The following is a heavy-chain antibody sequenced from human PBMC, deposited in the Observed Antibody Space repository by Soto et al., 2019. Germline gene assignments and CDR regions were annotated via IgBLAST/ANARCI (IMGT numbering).Heavy chain of an antibody. V-gene: IGHV4-34*01. CDR2: INHRGST. CDR3: ARTWVVVTAKTPYCYYYHMDV. J-gene: IGHJ6*02. CDR1: GGSFSGYY. D-gene: IGHD2-21*02. Sequence: LAETLSLTCAVQGGSFSGYYWIWIRQAPGKGLDWIGEINHRGSTNYKPSRKSRVTITVDTSKNQYSLKLSSVTAADTAVYYCARTWVVVTAKTPYCYYYHMDVWGQGTTVTVSS.